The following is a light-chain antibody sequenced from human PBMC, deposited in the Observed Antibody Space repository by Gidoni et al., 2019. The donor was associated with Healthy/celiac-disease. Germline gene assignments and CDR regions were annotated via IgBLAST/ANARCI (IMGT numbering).Light chain of an antibody. CDR3: QVGDSSSDHPS. V-gene: IGLV3-21*02. CDR1: NSGSKS. Sequence: SYVLTQPPSVSVAPGQTAMITCGGNNSGSKSVHWYQQKPGQAPVLVVYDDSDRPSGIPSRFAGSNSGNTATLTISRVEAGDEADYYCQVGDSSSDHPSFGGGTKLTVL. J-gene: IGLJ3*02. CDR2: DDS.